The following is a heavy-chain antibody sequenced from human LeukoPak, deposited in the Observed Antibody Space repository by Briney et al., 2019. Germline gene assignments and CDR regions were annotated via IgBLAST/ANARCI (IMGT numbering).Heavy chain of an antibody. CDR1: GFTFNNYA. D-gene: IGHD6-19*01. CDR3: AKGTAYVSGWHFDY. CDR2: ISGSGDNT. J-gene: IGHJ4*02. Sequence: QRWASLLLSCAASGFTFNNYAMTWVRPAPGKGLEWVSGISGSGDNTYHAHTVKGRFTISRDNSKNTLYLQMNSLRAEDTAVYYCAKGTAYVSGWHFDYWGQGTLVTVSS. V-gene: IGHV3-23*01.